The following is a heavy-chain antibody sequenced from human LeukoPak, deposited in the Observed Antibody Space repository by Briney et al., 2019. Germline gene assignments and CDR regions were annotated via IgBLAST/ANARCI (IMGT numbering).Heavy chain of an antibody. J-gene: IGHJ6*03. Sequence: WASVKVSCKASGYTFTGYYMHWVRQAPGQGLEWMGWINPNSGGTNYAQKFQGRVTMTRDTSISTAYMELRSLRSDDTAVYYCAFSRYYLQGSYYYMDVWGKGTTVTVSS. V-gene: IGHV1-2*02. CDR1: GYTFTGYY. CDR3: AFSRYYLQGSYYYMDV. D-gene: IGHD2/OR15-2a*01. CDR2: INPNSGGT.